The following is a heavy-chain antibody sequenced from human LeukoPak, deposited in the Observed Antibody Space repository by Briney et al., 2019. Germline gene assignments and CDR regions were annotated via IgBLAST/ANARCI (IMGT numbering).Heavy chain of an antibody. D-gene: IGHD3-22*01. CDR1: GFTFSSYA. V-gene: IGHV3-23*01. CDR3: AKDSGGDYYDSSGYNY. Sequence: GGSLRLSCAASGFTFSSYAMSWVRQAPGKGLEWVSAISGSGGSTYYADSVKGRFTISRDNSKNTPYLQMNSLRAEDTAVYYCAKDSGGDYYDSSGYNYWGQGTLVTVSS. CDR2: ISGSGGST. J-gene: IGHJ4*02.